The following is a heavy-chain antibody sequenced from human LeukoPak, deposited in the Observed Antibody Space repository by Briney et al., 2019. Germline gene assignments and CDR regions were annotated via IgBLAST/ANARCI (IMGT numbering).Heavy chain of an antibody. CDR2: INPDGGGK. V-gene: IGHV3-7*01. D-gene: IGHD2-15*01. CDR1: GFNFRDYW. J-gene: IGHJ4*02. CDR3: ARVSTGSGNDYLDY. Sequence: GGSLRLSCAASGFNFRDYWMGWVRQAPGKGLEWVANINPDGGGKFYVDSVKGRFTISRDNAKNSLYMQMNSLRAEDTAVYYCARVSTGSGNDYLDYWGQGTLVTVSS.